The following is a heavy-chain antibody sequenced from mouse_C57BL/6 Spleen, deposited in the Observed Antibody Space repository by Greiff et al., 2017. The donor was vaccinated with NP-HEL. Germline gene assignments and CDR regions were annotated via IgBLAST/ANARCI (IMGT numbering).Heavy chain of an antibody. CDR3: ARLGDGYLYFDY. Sequence: ESGPGLVKPSQSLSLTCSVTGYSITSGYYWNWIRQFPGNKLEWMGYISYDGSNNYNPSLKNRISITRDTSKNQFFLKLNSVTTEDTATYYCARLGDGYLYFDYWGQGTTLTVSS. D-gene: IGHD2-3*01. CDR2: ISYDGSN. CDR1: GYSITSGYY. J-gene: IGHJ2*01. V-gene: IGHV3-6*01.